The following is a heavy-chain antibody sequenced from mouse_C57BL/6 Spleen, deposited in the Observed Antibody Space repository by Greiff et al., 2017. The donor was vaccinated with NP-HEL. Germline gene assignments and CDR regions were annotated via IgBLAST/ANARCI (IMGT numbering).Heavy chain of an antibody. Sequence: EVKLMESGGGLVQPGESLKLSCESNEYEFPSHDMSWVRKTPEKRLELVAAINSDGGSTYYPDTMERRFIISRDNTKKTLYLQMSSLRSEDTAVYYCARRNYGSSYWYFDVWGTGTTVTVSS. CDR1: EYEFPSHD. V-gene: IGHV5-2*03. D-gene: IGHD1-1*01. J-gene: IGHJ1*03. CDR3: ARRNYGSSYWYFDV. CDR2: INSDGGST.